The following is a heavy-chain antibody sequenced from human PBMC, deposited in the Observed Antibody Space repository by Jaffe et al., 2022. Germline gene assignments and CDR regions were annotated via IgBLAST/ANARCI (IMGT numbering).Heavy chain of an antibody. CDR2: ISGSGGST. J-gene: IGHJ4*02. Sequence: EVQLLESGGGLVQPGGSLRLSCAASGFTFSSYAMSWVRQAPGKGLEWVSAISGSGGSTYYADSVKGRFTISRDNSKNTLYLQMNSLRAEDTAVYYCAKDLMEKVGVVIPTPMGCANDYWGQGTLVTVSS. V-gene: IGHV3-23*01. CDR1: GFTFSSYA. D-gene: IGHD3-3*01. CDR3: AKDLMEKVGVVIPTPMGCANDY.